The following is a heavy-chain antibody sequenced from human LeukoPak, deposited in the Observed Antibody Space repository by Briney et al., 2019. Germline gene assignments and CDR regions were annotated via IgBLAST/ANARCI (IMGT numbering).Heavy chain of an antibody. Sequence: SETLSLTCAVYGGSFSGYYWSWIRQPPGKGLEWIGEINHSGSTNYNPSLKSRVTISVDTSKNQFSLKLSSVTAADTAVYYCARDGARGQLLFDYNWFDPWGQGTLVTVSS. V-gene: IGHV4-34*01. D-gene: IGHD2-2*01. J-gene: IGHJ5*02. CDR3: ARDGARGQLLFDYNWFDP. CDR1: GGSFSGYY. CDR2: INHSGST.